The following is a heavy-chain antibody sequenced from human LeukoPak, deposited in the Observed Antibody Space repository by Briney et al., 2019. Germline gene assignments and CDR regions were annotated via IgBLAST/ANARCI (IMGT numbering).Heavy chain of an antibody. CDR3: ARGSSTVTSKTTFDY. CDR2: IKEDGSEK. V-gene: IGHV3-7*02. J-gene: IGHJ4*02. CDR1: GFTFNTYW. Sequence: PGGSLRLSCTASGFTFNTYWMTWVRQAPGKGLEWVANIKEDGSEKVYVDSLKGRFTISRDNSKNTLYLQMNSLRGEDTAVYYCARGSSTVTSKTTFDYWGQGTLVTVSS. D-gene: IGHD4-17*01.